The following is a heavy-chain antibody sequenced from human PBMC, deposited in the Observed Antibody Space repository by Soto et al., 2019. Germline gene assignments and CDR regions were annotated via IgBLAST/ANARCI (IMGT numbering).Heavy chain of an antibody. CDR1: GFTFSSYA. CDR2: ISGSGGST. V-gene: IGHV3-23*01. D-gene: IGHD6-6*01. Sequence: GGSLRLSCAASGFTFSSYAMSWVRQAPGKGLEWVSAISGSGGSTYYADSVKGRFTISRDNSKNTLYLQMNSLRAEDTAVYYCANPAHSSSPSWGPLDYYYGMDVWGQGTTVTVS. J-gene: IGHJ6*02. CDR3: ANPAHSSSPSWGPLDYYYGMDV.